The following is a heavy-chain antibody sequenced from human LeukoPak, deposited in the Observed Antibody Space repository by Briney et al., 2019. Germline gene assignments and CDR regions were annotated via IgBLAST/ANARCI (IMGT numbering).Heavy chain of an antibody. CDR1: GGSFSGYY. CDR2: INHSGST. V-gene: IGHV4-34*01. J-gene: IGHJ2*01. D-gene: IGHD6-13*01. CDR3: AREVFFGSWYLEGFSWYFDL. Sequence: SETLSLTCAVYGGSFSGYYWSWIRQPPGKGLEWIGEINHSGSTNYNPSLKSRVTISVDTSKNQFSLKLSSVTAADTAVYYCAREVFFGSWYLEGFSWYFDLWGRGTLVTVSS.